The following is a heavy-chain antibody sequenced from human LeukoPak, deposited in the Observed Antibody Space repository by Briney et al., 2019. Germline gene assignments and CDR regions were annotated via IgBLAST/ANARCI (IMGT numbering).Heavy chain of an antibody. CDR3: ARNMTTRAFAI. CDR2: ISSSSSTI. CDR1: GFTFSSDS. J-gene: IGHJ3*02. Sequence: GGSLRLSCAASGFTFSSDSMNWVRQAPGKGLEWVSYISSSSSTIYYADSVKGRFTVSRDNAKNSLYLQMNSLRAGDTAVYFCARNMTTRAFAIWGQGTMVTVSS. V-gene: IGHV3-48*01. D-gene: IGHD4-17*01.